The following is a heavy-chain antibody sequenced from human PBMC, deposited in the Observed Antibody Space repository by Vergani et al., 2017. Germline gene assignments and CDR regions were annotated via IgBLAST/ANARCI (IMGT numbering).Heavy chain of an antibody. CDR3: AKGDYGILTGYRY. J-gene: IGHJ4*01. CDR2: INPSGGHT. V-gene: IGHV1-46*03. CDR1: GYTFSNYY. Sequence: QVQVVQSGAEVKKSGASVKVSCKTSGYTFSNYYMHWVRQAPGQGLEWMGIINPSGGHTNYAQKFEGRVTMTRDTSPSTVYMELSSLRSEDTAIYYCAKGDYGILTGYRYWGQGTLVTGSA. D-gene: IGHD3-9*01.